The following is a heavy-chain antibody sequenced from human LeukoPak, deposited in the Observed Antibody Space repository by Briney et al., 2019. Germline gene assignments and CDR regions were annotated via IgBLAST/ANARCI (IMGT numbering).Heavy chain of an antibody. D-gene: IGHD6-13*01. J-gene: IGHJ5*02. CDR3: ARDGGQLAYNWFDP. V-gene: IGHV4-4*07. CDR1: GGSISSYY. CDR2: IYTSGST. Sequence: SETLSLTCTVSGGSISSYYWSWIRQPAGKGLEWIGRIYTSGSTNYNPSLKSRVTMSVETSKNQFSLKLSSVTAADTAVYYCARDGGQLAYNWFDPWGQGTLVTVSS.